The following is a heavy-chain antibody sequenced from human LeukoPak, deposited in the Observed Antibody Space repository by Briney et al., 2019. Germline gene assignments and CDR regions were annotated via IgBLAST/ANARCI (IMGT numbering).Heavy chain of an antibody. CDR2: TYYSGST. V-gene: IGHV4-39*01. D-gene: IGHD1-14*01. CDR3: ARKNLSGGRDDAFDI. Sequence: PSETLSLTCTVSDGSISSSSYYWGWIRQPPGKGLEWIGSTYYSGSTYYNPSLKSRVTISADRSKNQFSLKLRSVTAADTAVYYCARKNLSGGRDDAFDIWGQGTMVTVSS. J-gene: IGHJ3*02. CDR1: DGSISSSSYY.